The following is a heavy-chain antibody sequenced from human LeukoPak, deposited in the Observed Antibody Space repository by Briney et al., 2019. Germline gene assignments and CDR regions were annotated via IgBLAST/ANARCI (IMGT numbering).Heavy chain of an antibody. CDR3: ARGGPDYGDYGDY. D-gene: IGHD4-17*01. J-gene: IGHJ4*02. CDR2: ISSSGSTI. V-gene: IGHV3-48*03. CDR1: GFTFSSYE. Sequence: PGGSLRLSCAASGFTFSSYEMNWVRQAPGKGLEWVSYISSSGSTIYYADSVKGRFTISRDNAKNSLYLQMNSLRAEDTAAYYRARGGPDYGDYGDYWGQGTLVTVSS.